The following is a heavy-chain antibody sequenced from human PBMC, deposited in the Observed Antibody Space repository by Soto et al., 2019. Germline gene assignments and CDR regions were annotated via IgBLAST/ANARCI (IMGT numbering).Heavy chain of an antibody. J-gene: IGHJ4*02. CDR1: GGSISGYY. V-gene: IGHV4-59*01. D-gene: IGHD2-8*02. CDR3: ARSLVASFDY. Sequence: SETLSLTCTVSGGSISGYYWSWIRQPPGKGLEWIGYIYYSGSTNYNPSLKSRVTISVDTSKNQFSLKLSSVTAADTAVYYCARSLVASFDYWGQGTLVTVSS. CDR2: IYYSGST.